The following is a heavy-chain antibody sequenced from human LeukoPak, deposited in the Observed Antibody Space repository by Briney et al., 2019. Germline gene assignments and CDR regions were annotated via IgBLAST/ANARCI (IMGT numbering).Heavy chain of an antibody. CDR1: GGSISSSSYY. J-gene: IGHJ3*02. CDR2: IYHSGST. D-gene: IGHD2-2*01. Sequence: SETLSLTCTVSGGSISSSSYYWGWIRQPPGKGLEWIGEIYHSGSTNYNPSLKSRVTISVDKSKNQFSLKLSSVTAADTAVYYCARVLANGIVVVPAATAFDIWGQGTMVTVSS. V-gene: IGHV4-39*07. CDR3: ARVLANGIVVVPAATAFDI.